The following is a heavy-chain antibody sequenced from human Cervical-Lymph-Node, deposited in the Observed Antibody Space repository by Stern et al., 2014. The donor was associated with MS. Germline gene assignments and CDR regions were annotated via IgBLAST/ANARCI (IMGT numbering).Heavy chain of an antibody. J-gene: IGHJ4*02. Sequence: VQLVESGGGVVQPGRSLRLSCAASGFTFTNYGMHWVRQAPGKGLEWVAVISYDGSDKCYADSVKGRFPISRDNSKNTLYLQMNSLRGEDTAMYYCANSLGTYSRCGGDCYSRADYWGQGTLVTVFS. CDR1: GFTFTNYG. V-gene: IGHV3-30*18. CDR3: ANSLGTYSRCGGDCYSRADY. CDR2: ISYDGSDK. D-gene: IGHD2-21*02.